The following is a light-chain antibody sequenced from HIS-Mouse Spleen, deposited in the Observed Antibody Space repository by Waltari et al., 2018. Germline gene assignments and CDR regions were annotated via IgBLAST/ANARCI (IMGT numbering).Light chain of an antibody. CDR1: QSVSSD. V-gene: IGKV3-11*01. CDR3: QQRSNWLT. J-gene: IGKJ4*01. Sequence: EIVLTQSPATLSLSPGERATLPCRASQSVSSDLAWSQQKPGQAPRPLIYDATHRATGIPARFSGSGSGTDFTLTISSLEPEDFAVYYCQQRSNWLTFGGGTKVEIK. CDR2: DAT.